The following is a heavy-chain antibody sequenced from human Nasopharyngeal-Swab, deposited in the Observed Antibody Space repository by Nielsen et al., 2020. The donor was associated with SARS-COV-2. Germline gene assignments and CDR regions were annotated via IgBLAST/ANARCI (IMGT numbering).Heavy chain of an antibody. CDR1: GFTFSTYA. CDR2: VSHRGGGDT. D-gene: IGHD1-14*01. J-gene: IGHJ4*02. CDR3: AKGSPMTGTRTQTFDS. Sequence: GGSLRLSCAASGFTFSTYAMTWVRQAPGKGLEWVSIVSHRGGGDTFYADSVKGRFTISRDNSRNTLYLQMNSLRTEDTAMYYCAKGSPMTGTRTQTFDSWGQGTQVTVSS. V-gene: IGHV3-23*01.